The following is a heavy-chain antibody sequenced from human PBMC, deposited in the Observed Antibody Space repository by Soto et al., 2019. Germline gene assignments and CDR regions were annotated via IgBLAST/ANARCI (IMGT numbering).Heavy chain of an antibody. Sequence: EVQLLESGGGLVQTGGSLRLSCAASGFTFSRYAMSWVRQAPGKGLEWVSAISGSGGSTYYADSLKGRFTISRDNSKNALYLQMNSLRAEDTAVYYCAKSRAWFGEVSYWGQGTLVTVS. J-gene: IGHJ4*02. D-gene: IGHD3-10*01. CDR3: AKSRAWFGEVSY. CDR2: ISGSGGST. V-gene: IGHV3-23*01. CDR1: GFTFSRYA.